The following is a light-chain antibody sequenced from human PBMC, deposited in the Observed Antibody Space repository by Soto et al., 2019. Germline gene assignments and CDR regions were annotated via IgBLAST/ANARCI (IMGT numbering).Light chain of an antibody. CDR3: QQYGSSWT. CDR1: QSVSSGN. V-gene: IGKV3-20*01. CDR2: GAS. Sequence: EIVLTQSPGTLSLSPGERATLSCRASQSVSSGNLAWYQQKPGQAPRLLIYGASSRATGILDRVSGSGSGTDFTVTISRREPEDFAVYYCQQYGSSWTFGQGTKVEIK. J-gene: IGKJ1*01.